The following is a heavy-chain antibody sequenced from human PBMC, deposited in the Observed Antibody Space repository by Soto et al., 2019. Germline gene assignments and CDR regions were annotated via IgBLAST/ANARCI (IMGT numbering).Heavy chain of an antibody. J-gene: IGHJ4*02. Sequence: QVQLQESGPGLVKPSQTLSLTCTVSGGSISSGGYYWSWIRQHPGKGLEWIGYIYYSGSTYYNPSLKSRVTISVDTSKNQFSLKLSSATAAYTAEYYCARVLYQWESFDYWGQGTLVTVSS. V-gene: IGHV4-31*03. D-gene: IGHD2-2*02. CDR2: IYYSGST. CDR1: GGSISSGGYY. CDR3: ARVLYQWESFDY.